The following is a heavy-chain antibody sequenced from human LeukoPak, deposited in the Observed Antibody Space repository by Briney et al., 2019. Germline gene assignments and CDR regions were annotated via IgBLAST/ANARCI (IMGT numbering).Heavy chain of an antibody. J-gene: IGHJ6*03. V-gene: IGHV1-18*01. CDR2: NSAYNGNT. Sequence: ASVKVSGKASGYTFTSYGISWVRQAPGQGLEWRGWNSAYNGNTNYAQKLQGRVTMTTDTSTSTAYMELRSLRSDDTAVYYCAKDRCSNGVGCYYYYMDVWGKGTTVTISS. CDR3: AKDRCSNGVGCYYYYMDV. CDR1: GYTFTSYG. D-gene: IGHD2-8*01.